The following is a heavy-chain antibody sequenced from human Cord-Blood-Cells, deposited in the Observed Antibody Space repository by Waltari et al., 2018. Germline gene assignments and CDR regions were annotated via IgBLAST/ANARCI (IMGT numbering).Heavy chain of an antibody. V-gene: IGHV3-30*04. Sequence: QVQLVESGGGVVQPGRSLRLSCAASGFTFSSYAMHWVRQAPGKGLEWVAVISYDGSDKYYADSVEGRFTISRDNSKNTLYLQMNSLRAEDTAVYYCARTGAWELQYYFDYWGQGTLVTVSS. CDR1: GFTFSSYA. D-gene: IGHD1-26*01. J-gene: IGHJ4*02. CDR2: ISYDGSDK. CDR3: ARTGAWELQYYFDY.